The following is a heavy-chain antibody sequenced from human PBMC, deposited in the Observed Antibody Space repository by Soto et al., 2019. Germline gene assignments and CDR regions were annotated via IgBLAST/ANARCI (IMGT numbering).Heavy chain of an antibody. D-gene: IGHD3-3*01. V-gene: IGHV3-30*18. CDR1: GFIFSSYG. J-gene: IGHJ6*02. CDR2: ISYDGSNK. Sequence: QVQLVESGGGVVQPGRSLRLSCAASGFIFSSYGMHWVRQAPGKGQEWVAVISYDGSNKYYADSVKGRFTISRDNSKNTLYLQMNSLRAEDTAVYYCAKEVWSGPMDVWGQGTTVTVSS. CDR3: AKEVWSGPMDV.